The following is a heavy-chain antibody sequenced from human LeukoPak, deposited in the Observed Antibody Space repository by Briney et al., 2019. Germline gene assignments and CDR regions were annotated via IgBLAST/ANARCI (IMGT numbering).Heavy chain of an antibody. CDR2: IYYSGGT. Sequence: SETLSVTCTVSGGSISSSSYYWGWIRRPPGKGLEWIGSIYYSGGTYYNPSLKSRVTISVDTSKNQFSLKLSSVTAADTAVYYCARGLTIYYFDYWGQGTLVTVSS. D-gene: IGHD3-3*02. V-gene: IGHV4-39*07. CDR3: ARGLTIYYFDY. J-gene: IGHJ4*02. CDR1: GGSISSSSYY.